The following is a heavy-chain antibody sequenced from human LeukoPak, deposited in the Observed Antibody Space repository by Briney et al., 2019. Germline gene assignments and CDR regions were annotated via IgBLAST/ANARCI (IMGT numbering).Heavy chain of an antibody. J-gene: IGHJ4*02. D-gene: IGHD4-11*01. CDR1: GFTFSNYG. CDR3: AKAKSYYSNYDY. V-gene: IGHV3-23*01. CDR2: ISGSGAST. Sequence: GGSLRLSCAASGFTFSNYGMSWVRQAPGKGLEWVSVISGSGASTYYADSVKGRFTISRDNSKNTLYLQVNSLRAEDTAVYYCAKAKSYYSNYDYWGQGTLVTVSS.